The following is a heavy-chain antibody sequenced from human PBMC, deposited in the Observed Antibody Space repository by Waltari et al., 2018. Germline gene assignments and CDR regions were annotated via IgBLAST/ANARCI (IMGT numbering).Heavy chain of an antibody. J-gene: IGHJ5*02. V-gene: IGHV4-34*01. CDR2: INHSGST. Sequence: QVQLQQWGAGLLKPSETLSLTCVVYAGSFSGYYWSWIRQPPGKGLEWIGEINHSGSTNYNASLKSRVTILGDTSKNQFSLKLSSVSAADTAVYYCARGQWQPRFDPWGQGTLVTVSS. CDR3: ARGQWQPRFDP. CDR1: AGSFSGYY. D-gene: IGHD6-19*01.